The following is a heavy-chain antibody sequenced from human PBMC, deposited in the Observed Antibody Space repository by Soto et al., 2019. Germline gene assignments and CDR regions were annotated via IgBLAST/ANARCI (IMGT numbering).Heavy chain of an antibody. Sequence: GGSLRLSCAASGFTFSNAWMSWVRQAPGKGLEWVGRIKSKTDGGTTDYAAPVKGRFTISRDDSKNTLYLQMNSLKTEDTAVYYCTTATYYDILTDPTGIDYWGQGTLVTVSS. CDR3: TTATYYDILTDPTGIDY. D-gene: IGHD3-9*01. J-gene: IGHJ4*02. V-gene: IGHV3-15*01. CDR1: GFTFSNAW. CDR2: IKSKTDGGTT.